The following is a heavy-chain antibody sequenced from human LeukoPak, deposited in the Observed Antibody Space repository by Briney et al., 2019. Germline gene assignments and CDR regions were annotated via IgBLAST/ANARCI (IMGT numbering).Heavy chain of an antibody. Sequence: KPSETLSLTCTVSGGSISGYYWSWIRQPPGKGLEWIGYIYYSGSTNYNPSLKSRVTISVDTSKNQFSLKLSSVTAADTAVYYCARDSLEYLGYMDVWGKGTTVTVSS. V-gene: IGHV4-59*01. CDR1: GGSISGYY. J-gene: IGHJ6*03. D-gene: IGHD2-2*02. CDR3: ARDSLEYLGYMDV. CDR2: IYYSGST.